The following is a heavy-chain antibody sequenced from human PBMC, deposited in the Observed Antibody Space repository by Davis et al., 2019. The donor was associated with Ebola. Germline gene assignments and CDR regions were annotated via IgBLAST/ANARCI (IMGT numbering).Heavy chain of an antibody. CDR3: ARLEGQWLVRDWFDP. CDR2: IYPGASAP. J-gene: IGHJ5*02. CDR1: GYRFSNYW. V-gene: IGHV5-51*01. D-gene: IGHD6-19*01. Sequence: GGSLRLSCKGSGYRFSNYWIGWVRQMPGKGLEWMGIIYPGASAPRYSPSFQGQVTISADKSISTAYLQWSSLKASDTAMYYCARLEGQWLVRDWFDPWGQGTLVTVSS.